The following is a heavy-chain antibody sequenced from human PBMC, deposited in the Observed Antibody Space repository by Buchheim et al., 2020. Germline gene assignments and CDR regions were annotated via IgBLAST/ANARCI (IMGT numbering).Heavy chain of an antibody. CDR3: ATVSYDSSGYVDY. Sequence: QVQLVESGGGVVQPGRSLRLSCAASGFTFSSYGMHWVRQAPGKGLEWVAVISYDGSNKYYADAVKGRFTISRDNAKNTLYVQMNSLRAEDTAVYYCATVSYDSSGYVDYWGQGTL. J-gene: IGHJ4*02. D-gene: IGHD3-22*01. V-gene: IGHV3-30*03. CDR2: ISYDGSNK. CDR1: GFTFSSYG.